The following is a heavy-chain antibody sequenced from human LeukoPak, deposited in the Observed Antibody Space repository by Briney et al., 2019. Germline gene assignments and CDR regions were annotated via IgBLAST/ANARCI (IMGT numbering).Heavy chain of an antibody. CDR1: GGSLTDYF. CDR3: ARVSCSSTSCPRRDALDV. Sequence: SETLSLTCAVHGGSLTDYFWTWIRQPPGKGLEWIGEINHSGVTHYSPSVRGRVTMSIDTSKNQFSLNLTSVTTADTAVYHCARVSCSSTSCPRRDALDVWGQGTMVTVSS. CDR2: INHSGVT. D-gene: IGHD2-2*01. V-gene: IGHV4-34*01. J-gene: IGHJ3*01.